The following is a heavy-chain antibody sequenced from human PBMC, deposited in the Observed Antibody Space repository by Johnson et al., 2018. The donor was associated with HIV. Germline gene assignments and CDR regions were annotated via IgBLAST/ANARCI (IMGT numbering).Heavy chain of an antibody. D-gene: IGHD3-22*01. J-gene: IGHJ3*01. CDR2: ISGRGITI. CDR1: GFTFSDSY. CDR3: ASYVDDPGHVSRIPGGAFDV. Sequence: QVQLVESGGGLVKPGGSLRLSCAASGFTFSDSYMSWIRQAPGKGLEWVSYISGRGITIYYSDSVKGRFTISRDNAKNSLYLQMNSLGAEETAMYYCASYVDDPGHVSRIPGGAFDVWGQGTMVTVSS. V-gene: IGHV3-11*04.